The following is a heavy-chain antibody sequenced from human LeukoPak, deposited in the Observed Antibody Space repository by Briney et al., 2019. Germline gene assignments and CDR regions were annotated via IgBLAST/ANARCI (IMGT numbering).Heavy chain of an antibody. D-gene: IGHD5-18*01. Sequence: GGSLRLSCAASGFTFDDYAMHWVRQAPGKGLEWVSLISGDGGSTYYADSVKGRFTISRDNSKNSLYLQMNSLRTEDTALYYAAKERRIQLWITYYYYYGMDVWGQGTTVTVSS. V-gene: IGHV3-43*02. J-gene: IGHJ6*02. CDR1: GFTFDDYA. CDR2: ISGDGGST. CDR3: AKERRIQLWITYYYYYGMDV.